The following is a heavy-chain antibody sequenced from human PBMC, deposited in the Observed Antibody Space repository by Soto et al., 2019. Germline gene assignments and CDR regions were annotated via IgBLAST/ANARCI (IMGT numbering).Heavy chain of an antibody. D-gene: IGHD3-22*01. CDR3: ARVDYDSSEDWFDP. CDR1: GGSISSGDYY. Sequence: PSETLSLTCTVSGGSISSGDYYWSWIRQPPGKGLEWIGYIYYSGSTYYNPSLKSRVTISVDTSKNQFSLKLSSVTAADTAVYYCARVDYDSSEDWFDPWGQGTLVTVSS. CDR2: IYYSGST. V-gene: IGHV4-30-4*01. J-gene: IGHJ5*02.